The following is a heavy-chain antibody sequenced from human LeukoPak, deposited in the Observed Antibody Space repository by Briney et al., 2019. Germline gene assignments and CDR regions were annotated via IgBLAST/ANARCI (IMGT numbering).Heavy chain of an antibody. J-gene: IGHJ5*02. CDR3: ARGVETYNWFDP. Sequence: ASVKVSCKASGYTFSNYGINWVRQAPGQGLEWMGWITAYNGNTNYAQELQGRVTMTTDTSTSTAYMELRSLRSDDTAVYYCARGVETYNWFDPWGQGTLVTVSS. CDR1: GYTFSNYG. CDR2: ITAYNGNT. V-gene: IGHV1-18*01.